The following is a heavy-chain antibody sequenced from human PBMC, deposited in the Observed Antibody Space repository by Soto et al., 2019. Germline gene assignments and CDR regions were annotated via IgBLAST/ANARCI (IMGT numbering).Heavy chain of an antibody. V-gene: IGHV1-18*01. J-gene: IGHJ3*02. Sequence: GASVKVSCKASGYTFTSYGISWVRQAPGQGLEWVGWISAYNGNTNYARKLQGRVTMTTDTSTSTAYMELRSLRSDDTAVYYCASSDDSSGYGQYDAFDIWGQGTMVTVSS. CDR1: GYTFTSYG. CDR3: ASSDDSSGYGQYDAFDI. D-gene: IGHD3-22*01. CDR2: ISAYNGNT.